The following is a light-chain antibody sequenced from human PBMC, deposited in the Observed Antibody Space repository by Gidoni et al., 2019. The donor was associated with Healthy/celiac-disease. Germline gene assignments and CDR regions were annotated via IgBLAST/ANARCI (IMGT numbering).Light chain of an antibody. CDR3: QQYNSHWT. V-gene: IGKV1-5*03. CDR2: KAS. Sequence: DIQMTQSPSTLSASVGDRVTITYRASQSISSWLAWYQQKPGKAPKLLIYKASSLESGVPSRFSGSGSGTEFTLTISSLQPDDFATYYCQQYNSHWTFGQGTKVEIK. J-gene: IGKJ1*01. CDR1: QSISSW.